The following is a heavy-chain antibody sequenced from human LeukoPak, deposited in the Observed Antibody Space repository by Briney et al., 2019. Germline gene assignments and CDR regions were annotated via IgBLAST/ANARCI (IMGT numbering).Heavy chain of an antibody. J-gene: IGHJ1*01. CDR1: GFTFSSYW. V-gene: IGHV3-48*04. D-gene: IGHD3-22*01. Sequence: PGGSLRLSCAASGFTFSSYWMHWVRQAPGKGLEWVSYISSSSSTIYYADSVKGRFAISRDNAKNSLYLQMNSLRAEDTAVYYCARERLSYDSSGYFVAPDGYFQHWGQGTLVTVSS. CDR2: ISSSSSTI. CDR3: ARERLSYDSSGYFVAPDGYFQH.